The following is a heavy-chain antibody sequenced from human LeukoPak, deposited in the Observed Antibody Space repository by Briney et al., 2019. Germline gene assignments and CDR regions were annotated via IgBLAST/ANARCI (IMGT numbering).Heavy chain of an antibody. Sequence: GGSQRLSCAASGFTFSSYSMNWVRQAPGKGLEWVSSISSSSSYIYYADSVKGRFTISRDNAKNSLYLQMNSLRAEDTAVYYCARDPIVGATTRFDPWGQGTLVTVSS. CDR2: ISSSSSYI. CDR3: ARDPIVGATTRFDP. J-gene: IGHJ5*02. CDR1: GFTFSSYS. D-gene: IGHD1-26*01. V-gene: IGHV3-21*01.